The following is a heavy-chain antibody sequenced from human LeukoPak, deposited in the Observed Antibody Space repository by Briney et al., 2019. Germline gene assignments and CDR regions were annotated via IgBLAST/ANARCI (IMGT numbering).Heavy chain of an antibody. CDR1: GFTFSSYA. J-gene: IGHJ4*02. Sequence: GGSLRLSCVASGFTFSSYALHWVRQAPDKGLEWVAVISFDGRHKYYADSVKGRFTISRDNSKNTLYLQMNSLRAEDTAVYYCAKESSSWYPVDYWGQGTLVTVSS. CDR2: ISFDGRHK. CDR3: AKESSSWYPVDY. D-gene: IGHD6-13*01. V-gene: IGHV3-30-3*02.